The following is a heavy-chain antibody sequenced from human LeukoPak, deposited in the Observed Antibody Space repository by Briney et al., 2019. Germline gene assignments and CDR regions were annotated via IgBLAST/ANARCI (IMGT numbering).Heavy chain of an antibody. J-gene: IGHJ3*02. Sequence: SETLSLTCTASGASVNSGSYYWSWIRQSPGKGLEWIGYIFYGGSTNYNPSLKSRVTISGDTSKNQLSLKLSSVTAADTAVYYCARHPRAGAFGIWGQGTMVTVSS. CDR2: IFYGGST. CDR3: ARHPRAGAFGI. V-gene: IGHV4-61*01. D-gene: IGHD3-10*01. CDR1: GASVNSGSYY.